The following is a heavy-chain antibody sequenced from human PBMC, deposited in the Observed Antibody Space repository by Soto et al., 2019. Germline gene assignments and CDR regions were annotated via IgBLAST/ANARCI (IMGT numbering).Heavy chain of an antibody. CDR1: GLTFSSSA. V-gene: IGHV3-23*01. D-gene: IGHD3-16*01. J-gene: IGHJ4*02. CDR2: ISGSGTST. CDR3: SKDSLGYYFDY. Sequence: EVQILESGGGLAQPGGYLRLSCAASGLTFSSSAMSWVRQAPGKGLEWVSGISGSGTSTFYADSVRGRFTISRDNSKNSRFLQMNSLRAEDTAVYYCSKDSLGYYFDYWGQGTLVTVSS.